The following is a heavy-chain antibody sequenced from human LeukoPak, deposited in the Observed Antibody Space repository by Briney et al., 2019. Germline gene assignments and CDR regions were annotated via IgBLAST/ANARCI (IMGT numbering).Heavy chain of an antibody. J-gene: IGHJ4*02. CDR3: ARDKGMYQLLYDY. V-gene: IGHV3-21*01. CDR2: ISSSSSYI. D-gene: IGHD2-2*02. CDR1: GFTFSSYS. Sequence: PGGSLRLSCAASGFTFSSYSMNWVRQAPGKGLEWVSSISSSSSYIYYADSVKGRFTTSRDNAKNSLYLQMNSLRAEDTAVYYCARDKGMYQLLYDYWGQGTLVTVSS.